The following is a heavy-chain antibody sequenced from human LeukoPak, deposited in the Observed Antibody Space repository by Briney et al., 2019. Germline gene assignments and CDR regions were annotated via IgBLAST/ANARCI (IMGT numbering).Heavy chain of an antibody. V-gene: IGHV4-34*01. J-gene: IGHJ6*02. Sequence: TSETLSLTCAVYGGSFSGYYWIWLRQPPGKGLEWIGEINHSGTTNYNPSLKIRVPTSVDTSKNQFSLKLSSVTAADTAVYYCARGGYCSSTSCYTQPYYYGMDVWGQGTTVTVSS. CDR2: INHSGTT. CDR3: ARGGYCSSTSCYTQPYYYGMDV. CDR1: GGSFSGYY. D-gene: IGHD2-2*02.